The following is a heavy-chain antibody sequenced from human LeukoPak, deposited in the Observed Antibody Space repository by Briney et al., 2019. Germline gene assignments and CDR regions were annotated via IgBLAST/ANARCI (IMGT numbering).Heavy chain of an antibody. V-gene: IGHV3-23*01. CDR2: ISGSGGST. CDR3: ARGTGYSGYDYAASLFDY. D-gene: IGHD5-12*01. CDR1: GFTFSSYG. J-gene: IGHJ4*02. Sequence: GGTLRLSCAASGFTFSSYGMSWVRQAPGKGLEWVSAISGSGGSTYYADSVKGRFTISRDNSKNTLYLQMNSLRAEDTAVYYCARGTGYSGYDYAASLFDYWGQGTLVTVSS.